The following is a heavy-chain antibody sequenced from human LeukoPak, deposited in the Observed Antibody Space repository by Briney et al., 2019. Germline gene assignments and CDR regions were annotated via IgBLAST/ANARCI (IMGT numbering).Heavy chain of an antibody. CDR2: INHSGST. Sequence: PSETLSLTCAVYGGSFSGYYWSWFRQPPGKGLEWIGEINHSGSTNYNPSLKSRVTISVDTSKNQFSLKLSSVTAADTAVYYCARLVVPAAHGEGWGLNYYYYYMDVWGKGTTVTVSS. V-gene: IGHV4-34*01. D-gene: IGHD2-2*01. CDR3: ARLVVPAAHGEGWGLNYYYYYMDV. J-gene: IGHJ6*03. CDR1: GGSFSGYY.